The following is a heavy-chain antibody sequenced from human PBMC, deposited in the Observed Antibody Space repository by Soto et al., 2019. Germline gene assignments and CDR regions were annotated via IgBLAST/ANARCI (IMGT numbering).Heavy chain of an antibody. Sequence: PSETLSLTCTVSGGSISSYYWSWIRQPPGKGLEWIGYIYYSGSTNYNPSLKSRFTISVDKSKNQFSLKLSSVTAADTAVYYCARVEGTTVTLFDYWGRGTLVTVSS. J-gene: IGHJ4*02. V-gene: IGHV4-59*12. CDR1: GGSISSYY. CDR2: IYYSGST. CDR3: ARVEGTTVTLFDY. D-gene: IGHD4-17*01.